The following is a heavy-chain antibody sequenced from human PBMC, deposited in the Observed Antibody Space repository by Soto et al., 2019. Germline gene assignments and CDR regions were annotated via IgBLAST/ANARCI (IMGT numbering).Heavy chain of an antibody. CDR3: ARGAAAGTFSYYFGMDV. V-gene: IGHV3-13*01. J-gene: IGHJ6*02. CDR1: GFTFSSYD. D-gene: IGHD6-13*01. Sequence: EVQLVESGGGLVQPGGSLRLSCAASGFTFSSYDMHWVRQATGKGLEWVSAIGTAGDTYYPGSVKGRLTISRENAKNAFYLQMTSLRAGDTAVYDCARGAAAGTFSYYFGMDVWGQGTTVTVSS. CDR2: IGTAGDT.